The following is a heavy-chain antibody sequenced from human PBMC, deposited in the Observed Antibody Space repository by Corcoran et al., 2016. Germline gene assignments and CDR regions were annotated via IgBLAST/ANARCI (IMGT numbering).Heavy chain of an antibody. Sequence: EVQLVESGGGLVKPGGSLRLSCAASGFTFSSYSMNWVRQAPGKGLEWVSSISSSSSYIYYADSVKGRFTISRDNAKNSLYLQMNSLRAEDTAVYYCARSVSGEYYDFWSGYLPPNWFDPWGQGTLVTVSS. CDR2: ISSSSSYI. CDR3: ARSVSGEYYDFWSGYLPPNWFDP. D-gene: IGHD3-3*01. CDR1: GFTFSSYS. J-gene: IGHJ5*02. V-gene: IGHV3-21*01.